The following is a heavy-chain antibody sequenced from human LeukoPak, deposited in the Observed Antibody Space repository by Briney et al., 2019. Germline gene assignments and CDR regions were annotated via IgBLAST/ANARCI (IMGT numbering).Heavy chain of an antibody. CDR1: GFTVSSKY. V-gene: IGHV3-66*01. CDR3: AKVGAVAAVEN. CDR2: IYTGETT. D-gene: IGHD6-19*01. J-gene: IGHJ4*02. Sequence: RGSLRLSCAASGFTVSSKYMSWVRQAPGKGLEWVSVIYTGETTYYADSVKGRFTISRDNSKNTLYLQMDGLRVEDTAVYYCAKVGAVAAVENWGQGTVDSVSS.